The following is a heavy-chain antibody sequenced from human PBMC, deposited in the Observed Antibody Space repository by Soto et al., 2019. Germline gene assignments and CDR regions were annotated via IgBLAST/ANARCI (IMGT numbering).Heavy chain of an antibody. V-gene: IGHV3-23*01. CDR3: AKEGPIAVAGPYYFDY. D-gene: IGHD6-19*01. CDR2: ISGGGGST. CDR1: GFTFSSYA. J-gene: IGHJ4*02. Sequence: GGSLRLSCAASGFTFSSYAMSWVRQAPGKGLEWVSVISGGGGSTYYADSVKGRFTISRDNSKNTLYLQMNSLRAEDTAVYYCAKEGPIAVAGPYYFDYWGQGTLVTVSS.